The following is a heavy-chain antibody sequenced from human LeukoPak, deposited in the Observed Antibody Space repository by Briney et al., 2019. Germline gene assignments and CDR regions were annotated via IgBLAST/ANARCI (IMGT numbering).Heavy chain of an antibody. CDR1: GYSISSGDY. J-gene: IGHJ4*02. V-gene: IGHV4-38-2*02. Sequence: PSETLSLTCTVSGYSISSGDYWGWIRQPPGKGLEWIGSIYHSGRTYYNPSLKSRVTISVDTSKNQVSLILTSVTAADTAVYYCARGRYTYGNAFDYWGQGTLVTVSS. D-gene: IGHD5-18*01. CDR3: ARGRYTYGNAFDY. CDR2: IYHSGRT.